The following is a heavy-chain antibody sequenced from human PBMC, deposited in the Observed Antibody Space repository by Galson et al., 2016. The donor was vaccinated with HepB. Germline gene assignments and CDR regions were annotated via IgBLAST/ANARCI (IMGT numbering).Heavy chain of an antibody. V-gene: IGHV3-23*01. J-gene: IGHJ3*01. Sequence: SLRLSCAASGFTFNSYDMSWVRQAPGKGLEWVSVLNGRTGRTYYADSAKGRFIISRDNSKNTLYLQMSNLRAEDTAVYYCAKACRGSYDDGCAFDFWGQGTMVTVSP. CDR3: AKACRGSYDDGCAFDF. D-gene: IGHD1-26*01. CDR1: GFTFNSYD. CDR2: LNGRTGRT.